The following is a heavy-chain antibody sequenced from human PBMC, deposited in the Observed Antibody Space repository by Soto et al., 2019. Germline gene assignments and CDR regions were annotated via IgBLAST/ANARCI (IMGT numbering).Heavy chain of an antibody. J-gene: IGHJ4*02. CDR1: GFTFSRYW. V-gene: IGHV3-74*01. CDR3: ERDKNVTGPTTFDY. CDR2: IDDAGGVT. Sequence: GGSLRLSCAASGFTFSRYWMHWVRQTPGKGLVWVSRIDDAGGVTSYADSVQGRFTISRDNAKNTLYLQMNSLRAEDTAVYYCERDKNVTGPTTFDYCGQGTLVTVSS. D-gene: IGHD1-20*01.